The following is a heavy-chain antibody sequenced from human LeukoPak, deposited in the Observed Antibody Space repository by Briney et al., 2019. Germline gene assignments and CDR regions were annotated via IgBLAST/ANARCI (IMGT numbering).Heavy chain of an antibody. CDR3: AREWQWLVGGHNWFDP. D-gene: IGHD6-19*01. CDR2: INHSGST. J-gene: IGHJ5*02. CDR1: GGSFSGYY. Sequence: SETLSLTCAVYGGSFSGYYWSWIRQPPGKGLEWIGEINHSGSTNYNPSLKSRVTISVDTSKNQFSLKLSSVTAADTAVYYCAREWQWLVGGHNWFDPWGQGTLVTVSS. V-gene: IGHV4-34*01.